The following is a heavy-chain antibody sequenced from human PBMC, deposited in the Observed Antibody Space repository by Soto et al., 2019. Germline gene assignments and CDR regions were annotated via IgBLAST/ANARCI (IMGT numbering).Heavy chain of an antibody. CDR3: AREGSNLGYYYYYMDV. CDR2: MNPNSGNT. CDR1: GYTFTSYD. V-gene: IGHV1-8*01. J-gene: IGHJ6*03. Sequence: ASVKVSCKASGYTFTSYDINWVRQATGQGLEWMGWMNPNSGNTGYAQKFQGRVTMTRNTSISTAYMELSSLRSEDTAVYYCAREGSNLGYYYYYMDVWGKGTTVTVSS. D-gene: IGHD4-4*01.